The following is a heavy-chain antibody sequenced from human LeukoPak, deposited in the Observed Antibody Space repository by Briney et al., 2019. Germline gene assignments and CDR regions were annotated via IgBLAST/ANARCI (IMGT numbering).Heavy chain of an antibody. D-gene: IGHD1-1*01. CDR3: VKLRTGTATNFDY. CDR2: ISGAGGGT. J-gene: IGHJ4*02. CDR1: GFTFYNYA. V-gene: IGHV3-23*01. Sequence: GGSLRLSCAASGFTFYNYAMSWVRQAPGKGLEWVSGISGAGGGTYYADSVKGRFTISRDNSKDTLYLQMNSLRAEDTAIYYCVKLRTGTATNFDYWGQGTLVTVSS.